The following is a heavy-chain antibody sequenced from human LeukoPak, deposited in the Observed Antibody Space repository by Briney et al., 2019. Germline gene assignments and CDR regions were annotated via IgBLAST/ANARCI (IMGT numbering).Heavy chain of an antibody. CDR1: GDSVSSYY. D-gene: IGHD3/OR15-3a*01. CDR3: ARLDCVSDACYNH. V-gene: IGHV4-59*08. J-gene: IGHJ4*02. CDR2: VSSDGTT. Sequence: PETLSLTCYVSGDSVSSYYWSWIRQPPGKGLEWIGYVSSDGTTNYTPSLRRRVIMSVDTAKNHIFLNLTSLTAADTAIYYCARLDCVSDACYNHWGRGTLVTVSS.